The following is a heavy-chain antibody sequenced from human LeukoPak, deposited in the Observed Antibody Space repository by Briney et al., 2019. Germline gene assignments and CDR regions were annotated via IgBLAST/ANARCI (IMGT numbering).Heavy chain of an antibody. CDR1: GGSFSGYY. V-gene: IGHV4-34*01. CDR3: ARGRQSLTGYFLTRPRRYYYFDY. Sequence: SETLSLTCAVYGGSFSGYYWSWIRQPPGKGLEWIGKINIGGRTTYNPSLKSRVTISVDTSKNQFSLKLSSVTAADTAVYYCARGRQSLTGYFLTRPRRYYYFDYWGQGTLVTVSS. D-gene: IGHD3-9*01. J-gene: IGHJ4*02. CDR2: INIGGRT.